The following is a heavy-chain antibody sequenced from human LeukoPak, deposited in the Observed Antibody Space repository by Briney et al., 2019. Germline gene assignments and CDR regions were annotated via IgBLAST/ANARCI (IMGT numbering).Heavy chain of an antibody. D-gene: IGHD5-18*01. J-gene: IGHJ4*02. Sequence: SETLSLTCTISGGSITDYYWNWIRQSAGKGLEWIGRKSVSGHTNYRSSLESRVTMSVDTSKNQFSLRLTSVTAADTAVYYCASGGYSYGLRGSYNYWGQGTLVTVSS. V-gene: IGHV4-4*07. CDR3: ASGGYSYGLRGSYNY. CDR2: KSVSGHT. CDR1: GGSITDYY.